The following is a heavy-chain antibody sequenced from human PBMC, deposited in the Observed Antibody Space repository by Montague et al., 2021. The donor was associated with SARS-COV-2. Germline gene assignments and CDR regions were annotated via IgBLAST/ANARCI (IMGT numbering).Heavy chain of an antibody. V-gene: IGHV4-39*01. D-gene: IGHD1-14*01. CDR3: LRRESGPRHYREEIDY. J-gene: IGHJ4*02. CDR1: GASITSTNYY. Sequence: SETLSLTCTVSGASITSTNYYWGWIRQPPGKGLEWIGNLYSPGSANYNPSLKSRGTISVDKYKNQFSLNLTSVTAADTAIYYCLRRESGPRHYREEIDYWGQGTLVTVSS. CDR2: LYSPGSA.